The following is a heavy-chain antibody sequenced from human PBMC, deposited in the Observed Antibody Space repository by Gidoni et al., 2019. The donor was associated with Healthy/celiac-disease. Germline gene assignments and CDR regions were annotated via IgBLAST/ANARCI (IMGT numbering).Heavy chain of an antibody. CDR1: GFTFSSYA. V-gene: IGHV3-23*01. J-gene: IGHJ4*02. Sequence: EVQLLESGGGLVQPGGSLRLSCAASGFTFSSYAMRWVRKAPGKGLEWVSAISGSGGSTYYADSVKGRFTISRDKSKNTLYLQMNSLRAEDTAVYYCAKVHSGSWPYYFDYWGQGTLVTVSS. CDR3: AKVHSGSWPYYFDY. CDR2: ISGSGGST. D-gene: IGHD2-15*01.